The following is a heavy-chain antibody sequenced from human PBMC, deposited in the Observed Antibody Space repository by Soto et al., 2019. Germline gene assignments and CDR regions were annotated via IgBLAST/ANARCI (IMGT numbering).Heavy chain of an antibody. Sequence: SVKVSCKASGGTFSSYAISWVRQAPGQGLEWMGGIIPIFGTANYAQKFQGRVTITADESTSTAYMELSSLRSEDTAVYYCAERYARPPYYYDISGYYVEKEYYYYYYGMDVWAQGTTVTVSS. CDR3: AERYARPPYYYDISGYYVEKEYYYYYYGMDV. V-gene: IGHV1-69*13. D-gene: IGHD3-22*01. CDR2: IIPIFGTA. J-gene: IGHJ6*02. CDR1: GGTFSSYA.